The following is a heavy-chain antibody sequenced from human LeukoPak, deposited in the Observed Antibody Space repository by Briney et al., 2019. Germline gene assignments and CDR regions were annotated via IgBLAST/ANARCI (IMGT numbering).Heavy chain of an antibody. V-gene: IGHV1-2*02. CDR1: GYTFSDYY. CDR2: INPNSGGT. Sequence: ASVKVSCKASGYTFSDYYMHWVRQAPGQGPEWMGWINPNSGGTNYAQKFQGRVTMTRDTSISTAYMELSRLRSDDTAVYYCARGGRGTYSFDYYYGMDVWGQGTTVTVSS. CDR3: ARGGRGTYSFDYYYGMDV. J-gene: IGHJ6*02. D-gene: IGHD1-26*01.